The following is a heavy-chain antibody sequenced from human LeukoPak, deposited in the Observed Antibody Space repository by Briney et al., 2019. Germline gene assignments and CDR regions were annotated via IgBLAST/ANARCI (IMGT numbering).Heavy chain of an antibody. V-gene: IGHV4-38-2*01. J-gene: IGHJ4*02. Sequence: SETLSLTCAVSAYPISSNYFWGWSRRPPGKGREGIGVIYHSGTTYYNPSLKSRVTFLLHTSKSQFSLKLTSVSAADTAMYFCAIRVVPLEGEEWGFIGDYWGQGILVTVSS. D-gene: IGHD3-10*01. CDR3: AIRVVPLEGEEWGFIGDY. CDR2: IYHSGTT. CDR1: AYPISSNYF.